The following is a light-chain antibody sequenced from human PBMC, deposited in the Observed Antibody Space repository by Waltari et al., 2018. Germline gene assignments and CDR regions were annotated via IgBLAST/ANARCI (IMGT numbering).Light chain of an antibody. V-gene: IGLV2-8*01. CDR1: SSDVGDYAY. CDR3: SSYAGSNNLV. J-gene: IGLJ1*01. Sequence: QSALTQPPSASGSLGQSVTISCTGTSSDVGDYAYVSWFQQHPGKAPKLMIYDVSKRPSGVPDRLSGSKSGNTASLTVSGLQAEDEADYYCSSYAGSNNLVFGSGTKVTVL. CDR2: DVS.